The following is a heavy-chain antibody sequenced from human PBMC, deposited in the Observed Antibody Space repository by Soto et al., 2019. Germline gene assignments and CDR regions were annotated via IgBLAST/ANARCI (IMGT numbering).Heavy chain of an antibody. CDR2: IKSKTDGGTT. J-gene: IGHJ5*02. CDR3: TTDPIRHCSGGSCHWFDP. D-gene: IGHD2-15*01. Sequence: GGSLRLSCAASGFPFSNAWMSWVRQAPGKGLEWVGRIKSKTDGGTTDYAAPVKGRFTISRDDSKNTLYLQMNSLKTEDTAVYYCTTDPIRHCSGGSCHWFDPWGQGTLVTVSS. V-gene: IGHV3-15*01. CDR1: GFPFSNAW.